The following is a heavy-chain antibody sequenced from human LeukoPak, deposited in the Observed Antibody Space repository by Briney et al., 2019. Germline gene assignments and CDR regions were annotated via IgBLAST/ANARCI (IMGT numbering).Heavy chain of an antibody. CDR1: EFTFSSYA. CDR2: ISGSGGNT. J-gene: IGHJ6*03. Sequence: GGSLRLSCAASEFTFSSYAMTWVRQAPGKGLEWVSGISGSGGNTYYADSVKGRFTISRDNSKNTLYLQMNSLRAEDTAVYYCAKDRGSGNIYYYYMDVWGKGTTVTISS. D-gene: IGHD3-10*01. V-gene: IGHV3-23*01. CDR3: AKDRGSGNIYYYYMDV.